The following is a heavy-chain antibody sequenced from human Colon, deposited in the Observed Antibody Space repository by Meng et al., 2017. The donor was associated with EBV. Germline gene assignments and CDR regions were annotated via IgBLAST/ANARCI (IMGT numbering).Heavy chain of an antibody. Sequence: GQGLLNPSETLSVTCTISGGSITSTSSYWGWVRRPPGKGLEWIGSIYYRGSTNYNPSLKSRISMSVDMSKNQFSLKVNSVTAADTAIYYCVISSHNWGQGTLVTVSS. D-gene: IGHD3-3*02. CDR2: IYYRGST. CDR3: VISSHN. J-gene: IGHJ4*02. V-gene: IGHV4-39*07. CDR1: GGSITSTSSY.